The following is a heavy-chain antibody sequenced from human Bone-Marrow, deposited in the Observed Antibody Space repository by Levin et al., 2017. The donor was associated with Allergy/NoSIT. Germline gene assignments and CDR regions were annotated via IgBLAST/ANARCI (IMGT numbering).Heavy chain of an antibody. J-gene: IGHJ5*02. CDR3: AREPLGVSMVVARAWFDP. CDR1: GLSLGNFA. Sequence: ETLSLTCAASGLSLGNFAMDWVRQAPGKGLEWVSSISKNGDTYYADSVKGRFTMSRDNAKDTVFLHMNNLSGDDAAVYYCAREPLGVSMVVARAWFDPWGQGTQVTVSS. V-gene: IGHV3-23*01. CDR2: ISKNGDT. D-gene: IGHD2-2*01.